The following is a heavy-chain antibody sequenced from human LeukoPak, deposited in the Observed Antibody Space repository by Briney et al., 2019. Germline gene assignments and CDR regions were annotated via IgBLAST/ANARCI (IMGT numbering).Heavy chain of an antibody. CDR2: INHSGST. Sequence: ETLSLTCAVYGGSFSGYYWSWIRQPPGKGLEWIGEINHSGSTNYNPSLKSRVTISVDTSKNQFSLKLSSVTAADTAVYYCARGKYSSGWFRGGWFDPWGQGTLVTVSS. CDR1: GGSFSGYY. CDR3: ARGKYSSGWFRGGWFDP. D-gene: IGHD6-19*01. J-gene: IGHJ5*02. V-gene: IGHV4-34*01.